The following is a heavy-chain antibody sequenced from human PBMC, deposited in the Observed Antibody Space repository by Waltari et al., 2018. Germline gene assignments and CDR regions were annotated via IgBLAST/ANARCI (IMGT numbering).Heavy chain of an antibody. V-gene: IGHV4-59*08. CDR2: IYYSGST. CDR3: ARRGGGYYYYGMDV. CDR1: GGSISSYY. D-gene: IGHD3-16*01. Sequence: QVQLQESGPGLVKPSETLSLTCTVSGGSISSYYWSWIRQPPGKGLEWIGYIYYSGSTNYNPSLKSRVTISVDTSKNQFSLKLSSVTAADTAVYYCARRGGGYYYYGMDVWGQGTTVTVSS. J-gene: IGHJ6*02.